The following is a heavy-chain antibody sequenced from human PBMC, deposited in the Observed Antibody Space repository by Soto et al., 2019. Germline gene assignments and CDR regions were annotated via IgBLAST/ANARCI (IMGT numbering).Heavy chain of an antibody. D-gene: IGHD2-2*01. CDR1: GGTFSSYA. Sequence: QVQLVQSGAEVKKPGSSVKVSCKASGGTFSSYAISWVRQAPGQGLEWMGGIIPIVGTANYAQKFQGRVTITADESTSTAYMELSSLRSEDTAVYYCAYCSSTSFEHYYYYGMDFWGQGTTVTVSS. V-gene: IGHV1-69*01. J-gene: IGHJ6*02. CDR2: IIPIVGTA. CDR3: AYCSSTSFEHYYYYGMDF.